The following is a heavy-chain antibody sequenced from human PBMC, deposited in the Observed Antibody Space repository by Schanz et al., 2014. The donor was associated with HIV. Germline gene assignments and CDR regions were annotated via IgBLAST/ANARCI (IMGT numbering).Heavy chain of an antibody. D-gene: IGHD1-26*01. Sequence: QVQLVESGGGVVQPGRSLRLSCAVSGFTFSSYGMHWVRQAPGKGLEWVAVIYSGGTTYYADSVKGRFTISRDNSKNTLYLQMNSLRVDDTAVYYCARGGGSGSYFAGYHFDYWGQGTLVTVSS. CDR1: GFTFSSYG. CDR2: IYSGGTT. V-gene: IGHV3-30*12. CDR3: ARGGGSGSYFAGYHFDY. J-gene: IGHJ4*02.